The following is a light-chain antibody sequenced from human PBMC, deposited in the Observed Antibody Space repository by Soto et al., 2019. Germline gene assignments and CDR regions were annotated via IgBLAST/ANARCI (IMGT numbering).Light chain of an antibody. V-gene: IGKV3-20*01. CDR3: QQYCSSPRT. CDR2: GAS. Sequence: TVLTQSPGTLSLAPGETATLSXRASQSVSSSYLAWYQQTPGQAPRLLIYGASRRATGIPDRFSGSGSGTDFTLTISRLEPEDFAVYYCQQYCSSPRTFGKGTKVDIK. CDR1: QSVSSSY. J-gene: IGKJ1*01.